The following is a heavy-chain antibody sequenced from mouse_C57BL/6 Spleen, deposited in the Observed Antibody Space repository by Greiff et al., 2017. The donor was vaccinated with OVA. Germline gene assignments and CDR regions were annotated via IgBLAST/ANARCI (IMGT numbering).Heavy chain of an antibody. D-gene: IGHD2-4*01. CDR2: ISDGGSYT. V-gene: IGHV5-4*01. J-gene: IGHJ2*01. CDR1: GFTFSSYA. CDR3: ARDRGYDYDGDYFDY. Sequence: EVKLMESGGGLVKPGGSLKLSCAASGFTFSSYAMSWVRQTPEKRLEWVATISDGGSYTYYPDNVKGRFTISRDNAKNNLYLQMSHLKSEDTAMYYCARDRGYDYDGDYFDYWGQGTTLTVSS.